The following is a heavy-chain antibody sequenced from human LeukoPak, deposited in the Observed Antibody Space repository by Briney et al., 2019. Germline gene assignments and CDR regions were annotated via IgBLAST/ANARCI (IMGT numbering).Heavy chain of an antibody. Sequence: ASVKVSCKASGYTFTGYYMHWVRQAPGQGLELMGGISPNSGGTNYAQKFKGRVTMTRDTSISKAYMELSRLRSDDTAVYYCARGGPQYYYDSSGPDYWGQGTLVTVSS. CDR2: ISPNSGGT. CDR1: GYTFTGYY. V-gene: IGHV1-2*02. J-gene: IGHJ4*02. D-gene: IGHD3-22*01. CDR3: ARGGPQYYYDSSGPDY.